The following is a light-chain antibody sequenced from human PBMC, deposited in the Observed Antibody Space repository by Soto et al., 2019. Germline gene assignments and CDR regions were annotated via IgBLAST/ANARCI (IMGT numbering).Light chain of an antibody. Sequence: EIVLTQSPGTLSLSPGERATLSCRASQSVSSSYLAWYQQKPGQAPRLLNYGSSSRATGTPGSFSGSGSGEDFTLIISRLEPEVLAVYYRQQYGSSPLTFGQGTKVEIK. CDR3: QQYGSSPLT. V-gene: IGKV3-20*01. CDR1: QSVSSSY. J-gene: IGKJ1*01. CDR2: GSS.